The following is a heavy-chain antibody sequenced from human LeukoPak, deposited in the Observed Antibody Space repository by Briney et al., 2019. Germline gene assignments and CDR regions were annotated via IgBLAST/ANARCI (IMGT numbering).Heavy chain of an antibody. CDR3: AREFQYYMDV. J-gene: IGHJ6*03. CDR2: ISSTDKYI. CDR1: GFTFSSYT. Sequence: GGSLRLSCAASGFTFSSYTMIWVRQAPGKGLEWVLSISSTDKYIYYADSVKGRFTISRDNAKNSLYLQMNSLRDEDTAVYYCAREFQYYMDVWGKGTTVTVSS. V-gene: IGHV3-21*01.